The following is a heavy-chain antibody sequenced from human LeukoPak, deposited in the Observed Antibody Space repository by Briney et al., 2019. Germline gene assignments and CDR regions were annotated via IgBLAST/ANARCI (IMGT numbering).Heavy chain of an antibody. D-gene: IGHD3-22*01. Sequence: SETLSLTCAVYGGSFSGYYWSWIRQPPGKGLEWIGSIYHSGSTYYNPSLKSRVTISVDTSKNQFSLKLSSVTAADTAVYYCARVYENYYDSSGYYYARYFDYWGQGTLVTVSS. J-gene: IGHJ4*02. V-gene: IGHV4-34*01. CDR1: GGSFSGYY. CDR3: ARVYENYYDSSGYYYARYFDY. CDR2: IYHSGST.